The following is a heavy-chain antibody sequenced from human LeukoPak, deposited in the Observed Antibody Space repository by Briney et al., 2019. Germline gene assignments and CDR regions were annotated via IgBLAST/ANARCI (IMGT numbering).Heavy chain of an antibody. V-gene: IGHV4-59*01. D-gene: IGHD2-21*02. CDR2: IYYSRST. CDR1: GGSISSYY. CDR3: ARGGDYFFDY. J-gene: IGHJ4*02. Sequence: SETLSLTCTVSGGSISSYYWSWIRQPPGKGLEWIGYIYYSRSTNYNPSLKSRVTISVDTSKNQFSLKLSSVTAADTAVYYCARGGDYFFDYWGQGTLVTVSS.